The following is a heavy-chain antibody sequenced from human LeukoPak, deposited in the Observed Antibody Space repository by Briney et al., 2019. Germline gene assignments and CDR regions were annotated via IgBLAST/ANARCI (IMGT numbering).Heavy chain of an antibody. Sequence: GASVKVSCKASGYTFTSYGISWVRQAPGQGLEWMGWISAYNGNTNYAQKLQGRVTMTTDTSTSTAYMELRSLRSDDTAVYYCARVRFLERLGHFDWLLSHGGYYYGMDVWGQGTTVTVSS. CDR2: ISAYNGNT. CDR3: ARVRFLERLGHFDWLLSHGGYYYGMDV. V-gene: IGHV1-18*01. J-gene: IGHJ6*02. CDR1: GYTFTSYG. D-gene: IGHD3-9*01.